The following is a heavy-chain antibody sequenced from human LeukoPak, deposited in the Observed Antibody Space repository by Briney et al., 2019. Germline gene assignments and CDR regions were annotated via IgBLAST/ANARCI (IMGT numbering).Heavy chain of an antibody. CDR2: ISAYNGNT. Sequence: ASVKVSCKASGYTFTSYGISWVRQAPGQGLEWIGWISAYNGNTNYAQKLQGRVTMTTDTSTSTAYMELRSLRSDDTAVYYCARDKGYYYDSSGYYPIDYWGQGTLVTVSS. D-gene: IGHD3-22*01. J-gene: IGHJ4*02. CDR1: GYTFTSYG. V-gene: IGHV1-18*01. CDR3: ARDKGYYYDSSGYYPIDY.